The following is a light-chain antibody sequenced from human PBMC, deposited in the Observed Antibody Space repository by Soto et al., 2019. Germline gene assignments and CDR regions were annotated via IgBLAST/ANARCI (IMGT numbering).Light chain of an antibody. CDR2: GAS. J-gene: IGKJ1*01. V-gene: IGKV3-15*01. CDR1: QSVGSY. CDR3: QQYDTSPRT. Sequence: EIVMTQSPPTLSVSPGERVTLSCRASQSVGSYLAWYQQSPGQAPRLLIYGASTRATGIPARFSGSGSGTDFTLTISSLQSEDFAVYYCQQYDTSPRTFGQGTKVEIK.